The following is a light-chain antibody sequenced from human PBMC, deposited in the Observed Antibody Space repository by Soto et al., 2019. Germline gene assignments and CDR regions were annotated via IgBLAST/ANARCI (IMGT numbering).Light chain of an antibody. J-gene: IGKJ1*01. Sequence: IVMTQSPATLSVSPGERVTLSCRASQSVTTYLAWYQQRPGQVPSLLIYDASTRATGVPARFSGSGSGTDLTLTISSLQSDDSAVYYCQQYNNWPWTFGQGTKVEIK. V-gene: IGKV3-15*01. CDR3: QQYNNWPWT. CDR2: DAS. CDR1: QSVTTY.